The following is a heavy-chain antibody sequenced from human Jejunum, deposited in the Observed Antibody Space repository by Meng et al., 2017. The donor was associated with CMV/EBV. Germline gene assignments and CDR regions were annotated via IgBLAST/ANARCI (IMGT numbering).Heavy chain of an antibody. Sequence: SLRLSCAASEFTYWMHWVRQAPGKGLVWVSRINSDGSTARYADSVKGRFTISRDNAKNTLYLQMNSLRAEDTAVYYCARGGGPDYWGRGTLVTAPQ. CDR2: INSDGSTA. CDR3: ARGGGPDY. CDR1: EFTYW. D-gene: IGHD3-16*01. J-gene: IGHJ4*02. V-gene: IGHV3-74*01.